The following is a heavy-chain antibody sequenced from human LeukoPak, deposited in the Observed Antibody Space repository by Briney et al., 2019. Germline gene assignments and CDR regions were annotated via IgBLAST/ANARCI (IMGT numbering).Heavy chain of an antibody. V-gene: IGHV5-51*01. D-gene: IGHD3-22*01. J-gene: IGHJ5*02. Sequence: GESLKISCKGSGYSFTSYWIGWVRQMPGKGLEWMGIIYPGDSDTRYSPSFQGQVTISADKSISTAYLQWSSLKASDTAMYYCARTGYYDSSGYPPAIYWFDPWGQGTLVTVSS. CDR2: IYPGDSDT. CDR3: ARTGYYDSSGYPPAIYWFDP. CDR1: GYSFTSYW.